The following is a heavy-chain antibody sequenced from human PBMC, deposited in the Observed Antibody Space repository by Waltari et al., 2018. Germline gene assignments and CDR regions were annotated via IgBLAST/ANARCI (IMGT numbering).Heavy chain of an antibody. CDR1: GGSISSSSYY. CDR2: IYYSGST. Sequence: QLQLQESGPGLVKPSETLSLTCTVSGGSISSSSYYWGWIRQPPGKGLEWIGSIYYSGSTYYTPSLKSRVTISVDTSKNQFSLKLNSVTAADTAVYYCARGAPEGIAVAGPMDYWGQGTLVTVSS. J-gene: IGHJ4*02. D-gene: IGHD6-19*01. V-gene: IGHV4-39*01. CDR3: ARGAPEGIAVAGPMDY.